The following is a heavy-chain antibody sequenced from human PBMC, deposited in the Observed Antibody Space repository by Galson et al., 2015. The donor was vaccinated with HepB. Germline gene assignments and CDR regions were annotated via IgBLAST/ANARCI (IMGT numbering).Heavy chain of an antibody. CDR1: GFTFSDYA. V-gene: IGHV3-23*01. CDR3: AKQISISVAGTGAFDI. D-gene: IGHD6-19*01. CDR2: ISGSGGTT. Sequence: SLRLSCAASGFTFSDYAVTWVRQAPGKGLEWVSGISGSGGTTHYADSVKGRFTISRDNSKDTLYLQMNSLRAEDTAVYYCAKQISISVAGTGAFDIWGQGTMVTVSS. J-gene: IGHJ3*02.